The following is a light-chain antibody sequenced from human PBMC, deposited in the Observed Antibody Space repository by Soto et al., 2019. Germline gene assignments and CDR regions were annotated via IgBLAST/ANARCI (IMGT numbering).Light chain of an antibody. V-gene: IGLV3-21*04. Sequence: SYELTQAPSASVAPGKTARITCGGYDIGSKSVHWYQQKPGQAPVVVIYYDRDRPSGIPDRFSGSNSGNTATLTISRVEAGDEADYYCQVWDSSSDHYVFGSGTKLTVL. J-gene: IGLJ1*01. CDR2: YDR. CDR1: DIGSKS. CDR3: QVWDSSSDHYV.